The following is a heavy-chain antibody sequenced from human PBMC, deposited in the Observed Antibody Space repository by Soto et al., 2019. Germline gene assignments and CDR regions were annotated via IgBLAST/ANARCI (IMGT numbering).Heavy chain of an antibody. CDR2: INHSGST. J-gene: IGHJ4*02. Sequence: SLTCAVSGGSFSGYYWSWIRQPPGKGLEWIGEINHSGSTNYNPTLKRQVTISVDTSKNQFSLKLRSVTAADTAVYYCARGSRRYYDSSGYYYYFDYWGQGTLVTVSS. CDR1: GGSFSGYY. D-gene: IGHD3-22*01. V-gene: IGHV4-34*01. CDR3: ARGSRRYYDSSGYYYYFDY.